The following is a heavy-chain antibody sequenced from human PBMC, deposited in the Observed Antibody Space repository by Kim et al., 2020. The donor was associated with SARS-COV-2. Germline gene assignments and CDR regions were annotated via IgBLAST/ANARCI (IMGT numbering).Heavy chain of an antibody. CDR1: GGSISSSSYY. Sequence: SETLSLTCTVSGGSISSSSYYWGWIRQPPGKGLEWIGSIYYSGSTYYNPSLKSRVTISVDTSKNQFSLKLSSVTAADTAVYYCARRGLYYYDSSGYHWGQGTLVTVSS. CDR2: IYYSGST. J-gene: IGHJ5*02. CDR3: ARRGLYYYDSSGYH. D-gene: IGHD3-22*01. V-gene: IGHV4-39*01.